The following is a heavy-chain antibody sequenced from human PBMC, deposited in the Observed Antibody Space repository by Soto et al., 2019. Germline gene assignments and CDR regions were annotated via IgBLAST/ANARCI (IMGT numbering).Heavy chain of an antibody. J-gene: IGHJ3*02. D-gene: IGHD1-1*01. V-gene: IGHV1-18*04. CDR2: ISAYNGNT. Sequence: SVKVSCKASGYTVTSYGISWVRQAPGQGLEWMGWISAYNGNTNYAQKLQGRVTMTTDTSTSTAYMELRSLRSDDTAVYYCEKDTRSDAFDIWGQGTMVTVSS. CDR3: EKDTRSDAFDI. CDR1: GYTVTSYG.